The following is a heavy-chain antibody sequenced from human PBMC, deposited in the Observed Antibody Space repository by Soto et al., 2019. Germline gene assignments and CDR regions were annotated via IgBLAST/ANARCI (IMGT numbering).Heavy chain of an antibody. J-gene: IGHJ4*02. CDR2: IYPGDSDT. CDR1: GYSFTSYW. V-gene: IGHV5-51*01. Sequence: PGESLKISCKGSGYSFTSYWLGWVRKMPGKGLEWMGIIYPGDSDTSYSPSFQGQVTISTVKAISTAYLQWSILKASDTARYYCARRNLNYAADYWGQGTLDTVST. CDR3: ARRNLNYAADY. D-gene: IGHD1-7*01.